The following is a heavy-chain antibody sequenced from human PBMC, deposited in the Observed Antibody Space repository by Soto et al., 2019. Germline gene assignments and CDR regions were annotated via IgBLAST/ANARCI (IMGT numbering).Heavy chain of an antibody. J-gene: IGHJ3*02. D-gene: IGHD1-1*01. CDR2: IYYSGRT. CDR1: GGSISTGGLY. CDR3: AQALVFTGGDGFDI. Sequence: QVQLREWGPGLVKPSQTLSLKCSVSGGSISTGGLYWSRIRQHPRKGLEWIGDIYYSGRTYDNPSLTSRVTISIEASKNQFSLKLTSVTAADTAVYYCAQALVFTGGDGFDIWGQGRLVTVSS. V-gene: IGHV4-31*02.